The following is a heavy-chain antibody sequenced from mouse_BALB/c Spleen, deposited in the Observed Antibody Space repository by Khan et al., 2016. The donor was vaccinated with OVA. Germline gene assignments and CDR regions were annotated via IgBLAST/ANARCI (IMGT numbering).Heavy chain of an antibody. J-gene: IGHJ3*01. Sequence: VQLQESGAELARPGASVKLSCKASGYTFTDYYINWMRQRPGQGLEWIGEIYPGSDNTYYNEKFKGKATLTADKSSSTAYMQLSSLTSEDSAVYFCAREWAAWFPYWGQGTLVTVSA. CDR1: GYTFTDYY. CDR3: AREWAAWFPY. V-gene: IGHV1-77*01. CDR2: IYPGSDNT.